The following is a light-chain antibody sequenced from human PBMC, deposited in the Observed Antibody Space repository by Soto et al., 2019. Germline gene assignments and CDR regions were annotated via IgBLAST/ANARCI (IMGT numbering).Light chain of an antibody. CDR3: QQYANSRET. CDR1: HSVSSSY. J-gene: IGKJ1*01. V-gene: IGKV3-20*01. Sequence: EKVMTQSPATLSLTPEERATLSCRASHSVSSSYLAWYQQKPGQAPRLLIYGASSRATGIPDRFSGSGSGTDFTLTISGLEPEDFVVYYCQQYANSRETFAHGTRLDIK. CDR2: GAS.